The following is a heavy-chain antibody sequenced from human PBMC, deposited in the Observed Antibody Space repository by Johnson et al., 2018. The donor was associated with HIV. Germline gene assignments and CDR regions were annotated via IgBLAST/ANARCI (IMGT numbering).Heavy chain of an antibody. CDR2: IRYDASNT. V-gene: IGHV3-30*02. CDR3: AKDWLRWVRTSDAFDI. D-gene: IGHD3-16*01. Sequence: QVQLVESGGGVVQPGGSLRLSCAASGLTFSSYGMHWVRQAPGKGLEWVAFIRYDASNTYYADSVKGRFTISRDNSKNTLYLQMNSLRAEDLAVYYCAKDWLRWVRTSDAFDIWGQGTMVTVSS. CDR1: GLTFSSYG. J-gene: IGHJ3*02.